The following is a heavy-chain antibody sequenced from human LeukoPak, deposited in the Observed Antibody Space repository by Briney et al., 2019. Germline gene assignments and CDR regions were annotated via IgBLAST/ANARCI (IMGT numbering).Heavy chain of an antibody. CDR1: TGSFSGYY. J-gene: IGHJ5*02. Sequence: SETLSLTCAVYTGSFSGYYCSWIRQPPGKGLEWIGEINHSGSTNYSPSLKSRVTISVDTSKNQFSLKLSSVTAADTAVYYCAVGDYYGSGSYPNWSDPWGQGTLVTVSS. CDR2: INHSGST. D-gene: IGHD3-10*01. V-gene: IGHV4-34*01. CDR3: AVGDYYGSGSYPNWSDP.